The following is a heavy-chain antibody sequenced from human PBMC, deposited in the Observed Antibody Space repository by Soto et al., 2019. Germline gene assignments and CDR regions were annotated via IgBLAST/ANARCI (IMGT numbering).Heavy chain of an antibody. CDR1: RFPFSTNY. CDR3: ARGFHSMNYYGEYYCVY. D-gene: IGHD3-10*01. Sequence: GSMRLSIEAFRFPFSTNYMSCVRPTQGKGLEWVSVFYSGGSTFYADSVKGRFTISRDNSRNTLYLQMRSLRAEDTAVYYCARGFHSMNYYGEYYCVYWGQGTLVTVSS. J-gene: IGHJ4*02. CDR2: FYSGGST. V-gene: IGHV3-53*01.